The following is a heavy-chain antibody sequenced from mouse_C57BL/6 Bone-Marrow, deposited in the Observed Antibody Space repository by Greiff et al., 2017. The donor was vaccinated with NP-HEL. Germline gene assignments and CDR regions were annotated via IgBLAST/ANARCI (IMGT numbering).Heavy chain of an antibody. D-gene: IGHD4-1*01. CDR2: IYPRSGNT. CDR3: ARGDWDEDWYFDV. CDR1: GYTFTSYG. V-gene: IGHV1-81*01. J-gene: IGHJ1*03. Sequence: QVQLQQSGAELARPGASVKLSCKASGYTFTSYGISWVKQRTGQGLEWIGEIYPRSGNTYYNEKFKGKATLTADKSSSTAYMELRSLTSEESAVYFYARGDWDEDWYFDVWGTGTTVTVSS.